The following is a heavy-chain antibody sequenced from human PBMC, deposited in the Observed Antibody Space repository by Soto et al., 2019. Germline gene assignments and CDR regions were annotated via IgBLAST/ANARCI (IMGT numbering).Heavy chain of an antibody. CDR3: ARVNYDFWSGPRDYYYYYMDV. Sequence: HEPRQGVEWMGWISAYNGNTNYAQKLQGRVTMTTDTSTSTAYMELRSLRSDDTAVYYCARVNYDFWSGPRDYYYYYMDVWGKGTTVTVSS. D-gene: IGHD3-3*01. CDR2: ISAYNGNT. J-gene: IGHJ6*03. V-gene: IGHV1-18*01.